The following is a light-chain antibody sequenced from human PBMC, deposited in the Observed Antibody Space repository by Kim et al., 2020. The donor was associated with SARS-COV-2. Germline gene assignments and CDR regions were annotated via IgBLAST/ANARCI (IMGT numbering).Light chain of an antibody. J-gene: IGLJ2*01. CDR2: DNT. V-gene: IGLV1-51*01. CDR1: SSSIGSDY. CDR3: GTWDSSLSAGV. Sequence: GQKVTISCSGSSSSIGSDYVSWYQQLPGTAPKLLIYDNTGRPSGIPGRFYGSKSGTSDTLAITGLQTGDEGDYYCGTWDSSLSAGVFGGGTQLTVL.